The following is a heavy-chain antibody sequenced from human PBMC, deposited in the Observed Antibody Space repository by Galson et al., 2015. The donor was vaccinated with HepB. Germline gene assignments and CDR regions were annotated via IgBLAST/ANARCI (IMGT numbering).Heavy chain of an antibody. Sequence: SVKVSCKASGYTFTSYGISWVRQAPGQGLEWMGWISAYNGNTNYAQKLQGRVTMTTDTSTSTAYMELRSLRSDDTAVYYCARGSERAGTPFPFDYWGQGTLVTVSS. V-gene: IGHV1-18*04. CDR1: GYTFTSYG. CDR3: ARGSERAGTPFPFDY. CDR2: ISAYNGNT. J-gene: IGHJ4*02. D-gene: IGHD1-1*01.